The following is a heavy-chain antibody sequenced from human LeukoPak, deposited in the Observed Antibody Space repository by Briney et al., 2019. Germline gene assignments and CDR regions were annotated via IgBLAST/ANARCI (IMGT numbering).Heavy chain of an antibody. CDR2: ISSNGDNT. Sequence: GGSLTLSCSVSRFTFSTYVMHWVRQAPGKGLEYVSAISSNGDNTYYAHSVKGRFTISRDNSKTTLYLQMSSLRTDDTAGYYCVRGTGYWGQGTLVTVSS. J-gene: IGHJ4*02. CDR3: VRGTGY. V-gene: IGHV3-64D*06. CDR1: RFTFSTYV.